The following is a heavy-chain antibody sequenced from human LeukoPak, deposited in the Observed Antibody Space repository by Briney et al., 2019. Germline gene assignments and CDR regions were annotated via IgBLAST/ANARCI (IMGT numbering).Heavy chain of an antibody. D-gene: IGHD5-24*01. CDR2: ITSSSSHV. Sequence: PGGSLRLSCAASGFTFSSYSMNWVRQAPGTGLEWVSSITSSSSHVYYADSVKGRFTISRDNAKNSLYLQMNSLRAEDTAVYYCARAEMTTITYPDYWGQGTLVTVSS. CDR1: GFTFSSYS. CDR3: ARAEMTTITYPDY. J-gene: IGHJ4*02. V-gene: IGHV3-21*01.